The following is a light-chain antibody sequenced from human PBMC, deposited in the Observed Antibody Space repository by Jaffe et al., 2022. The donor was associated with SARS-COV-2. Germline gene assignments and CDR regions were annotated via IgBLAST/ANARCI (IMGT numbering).Light chain of an antibody. J-gene: IGLJ3*02. CDR3: NSRDSSNSHLRWV. Sequence: SSELTQDPAVSVALGRTVRVTCQGDSLRNYYASWYQQKPGQAPVLVIYGKNNRPSGIPDRFSASTSGNTASLTITGAQAEDEADYYCNSRDSSNSHLRWVFGGGTKLTVL. CDR2: GKN. CDR1: SLRNYY. V-gene: IGLV3-19*01.